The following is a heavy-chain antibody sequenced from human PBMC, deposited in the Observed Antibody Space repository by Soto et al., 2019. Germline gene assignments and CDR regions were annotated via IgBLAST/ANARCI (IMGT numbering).Heavy chain of an antibody. CDR2: IKQDGSEK. Sequence: LRLSCAASGFSFSSYWMSWVRQASGKGLEWVANIKQDGSEKYYVGSVKGRFTLSRDNAKNSLQLQMSSLRHEDTAIYFCARVAYGNGWIFDYWGQGTLVTVSS. CDR3: ARVAYGNGWIFDY. D-gene: IGHD6-19*01. CDR1: GFSFSSYW. J-gene: IGHJ4*01. V-gene: IGHV3-7*03.